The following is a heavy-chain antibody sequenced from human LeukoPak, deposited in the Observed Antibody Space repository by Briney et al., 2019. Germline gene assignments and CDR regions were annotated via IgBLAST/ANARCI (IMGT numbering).Heavy chain of an antibody. CDR1: GYTFTGYY. CDR3: ARDHCSSTSCYGGWFDP. CDR2: FNPNSGGT. Sequence: VASVKVSCKASGYTFTGYYMHWVRQAPGQGLEWMGWFNPNSGGTNYAQKFQGRVTMTRDTSISTAYMELSRLRSDDTAVYYCARDHCSSTSCYGGWFDPWGQGTLVTVSS. J-gene: IGHJ5*02. D-gene: IGHD2-2*01. V-gene: IGHV1-2*02.